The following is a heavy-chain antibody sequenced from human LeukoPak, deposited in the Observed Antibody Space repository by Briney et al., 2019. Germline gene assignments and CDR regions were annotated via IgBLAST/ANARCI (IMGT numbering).Heavy chain of an antibody. J-gene: IGHJ4*02. Sequence: SETLSLTRAVYGGSFSGYYWSWIRQPPGKGLEWIGEINHSGSTNYNPSLKSRVTISVDTSKNQFSLNLTSVTAADTAVYYCARPRLLYGSGPILVWGQGNLVTVSS. CDR2: INHSGST. CDR1: GGSFSGYY. V-gene: IGHV4-34*01. CDR3: ARPRLLYGSGPILV. D-gene: IGHD3-10*01.